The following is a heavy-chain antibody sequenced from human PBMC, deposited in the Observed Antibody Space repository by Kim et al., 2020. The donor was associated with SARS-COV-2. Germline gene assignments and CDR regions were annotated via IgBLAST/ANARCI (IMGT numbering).Heavy chain of an antibody. CDR3: ARGLLGYSSAWYGGYYFDY. Sequence: GGSLRLSCAASGFTFNSYAMSWVRQAPGKGLEWVSGISGSGGSTFYADSVKGRFTISRDNSKNTVYLQLNSLRAEDTAVYYCARGLLGYSSAWYGGYYFDYWGQGTLVTVSA. CDR2: ISGSGGST. D-gene: IGHD6-19*01. J-gene: IGHJ4*02. V-gene: IGHV3-23*01. CDR1: GFTFNSYA.